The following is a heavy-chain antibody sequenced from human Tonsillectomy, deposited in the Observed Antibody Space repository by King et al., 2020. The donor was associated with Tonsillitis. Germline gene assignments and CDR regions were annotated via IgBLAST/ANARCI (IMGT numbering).Heavy chain of an antibody. CDR1: GFTLSHSG. D-gene: IGHD1-26*01. CDR2: ISYDGRNK. V-gene: IGHV3-30*01. J-gene: IGHJ4*02. Sequence: VQLVESGGGVVQPGRSLRLSCAASGFTLSHSGMHWVRQAPGKGLEWVAVISYDGRNKYYADSVKGRTTISRDSSKNTLYLQMNSLRAEDTAVYYCARYSGTYRAFDYWGQGTLVIVSS. CDR3: ARYSGTYRAFDY.